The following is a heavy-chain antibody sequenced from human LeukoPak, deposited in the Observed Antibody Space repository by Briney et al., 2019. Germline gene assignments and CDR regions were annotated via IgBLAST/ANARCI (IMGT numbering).Heavy chain of an antibody. CDR3: ARYRSVRAFDP. CDR2: INPNSGVT. J-gene: IGHJ5*02. D-gene: IGHD6-25*01. Sequence: ASVKVSCKASGYTFTGYYMHWVRQAPGQGLEWMGWINPNSGVTNYAQMFQGRVTMTRDTSISTAYMELSRLRSDDTAVYYCARYRSVRAFDPWGQGTPVTVSP. CDR1: GYTFTGYY. V-gene: IGHV1-2*02.